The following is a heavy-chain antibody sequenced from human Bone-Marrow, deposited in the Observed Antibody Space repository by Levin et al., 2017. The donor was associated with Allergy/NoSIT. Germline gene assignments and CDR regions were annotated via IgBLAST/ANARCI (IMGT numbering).Heavy chain of an antibody. J-gene: IGHJ4*02. CDR1: GFTFRSYS. V-gene: IGHV3-21*01. CDR2: ISSSSTYI. Sequence: GGSLRLSCAASGFTFRSYSMNWVRQAPGKGPEWVSTISSSSTYIYYADSVKGRFTISRDNAKNSLDLQMNSVRGEDTAVYYCARDLSSGNPGGFDYWGQGTLVTVSS. D-gene: IGHD6-19*01. CDR3: ARDLSSGNPGGFDY.